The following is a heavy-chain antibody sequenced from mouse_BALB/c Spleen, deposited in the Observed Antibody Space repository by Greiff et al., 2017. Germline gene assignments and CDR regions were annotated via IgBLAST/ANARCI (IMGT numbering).Heavy chain of an antibody. D-gene: IGHD3-2*01. J-gene: IGHJ3*01. CDR3: ARRQLGLRDWFAY. CDR2: IHPSDSDT. V-gene: IGHV1-74*01. CDR1: GYSFTSYW. Sequence: VQLQQPGAELVRPGASVKLSCKASGYSFTSYWMNWVKQRPGQGLEWIGMIHPSDSDTRFNEKFKDQATLTVDKSSSTAYMQLSSPTSEDSAVYYCARRQLGLRDWFAYWGQGTLVTVSA.